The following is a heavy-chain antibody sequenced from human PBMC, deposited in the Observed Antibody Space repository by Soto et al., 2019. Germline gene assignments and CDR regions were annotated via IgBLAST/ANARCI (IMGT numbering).Heavy chain of an antibody. CDR1: GFTFSSYW. CDR2: INSDGSST. CDR3: ARVDRVSRAFDI. D-gene: IGHD3-9*01. J-gene: IGHJ3*02. V-gene: IGHV3-74*01. Sequence: PGGSLRLSCAASGFTFSSYWMHWVRQAPGKGLVWVSRINSDGSSTSYADSVKGRFTISRDNAKNTLYLQMNSLRAEDTAVYYCARVDRVSRAFDIWGQGTMVTVSS.